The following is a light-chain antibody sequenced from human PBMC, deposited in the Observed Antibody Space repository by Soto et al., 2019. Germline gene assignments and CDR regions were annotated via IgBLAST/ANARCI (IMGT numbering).Light chain of an antibody. Sequence: EIELTQSPATLSLSPGERATLSCRASQSVSSYLAWYQQKPGQPPRLLIYDVSNRGTGIPARFSGSGFGTDCTLTISSLEPEDFAVYYCQQRSNWPPSITFGQGTRLEIK. CDR2: DVS. CDR3: QQRSNWPPSIT. CDR1: QSVSSY. V-gene: IGKV3-11*01. J-gene: IGKJ5*01.